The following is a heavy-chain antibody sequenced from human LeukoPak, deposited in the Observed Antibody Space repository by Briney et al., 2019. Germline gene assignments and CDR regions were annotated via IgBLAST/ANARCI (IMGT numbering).Heavy chain of an antibody. J-gene: IGHJ4*02. V-gene: IGHV3-53*01. Sequence: SGGSLRLSCAASGFTVSSNYMSWVRQAPGKGLEWVSVIYSGGSTYYADSVKGRFTISRDNSKNTLYLQMNSLRAEDTAVYYCARGGAEEYFDYWGQGTLVTVSS. CDR2: IYSGGST. CDR1: GFTVSSNY. CDR3: ARGGAEEYFDY.